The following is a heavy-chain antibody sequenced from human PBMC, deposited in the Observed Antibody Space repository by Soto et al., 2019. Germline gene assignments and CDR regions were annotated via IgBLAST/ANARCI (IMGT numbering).Heavy chain of an antibody. D-gene: IGHD5-18*01. Sequence: KPSETLSLTCTVSGGSISSSSYYWGWIRQPPGKGLEWIGSIYYSGSTYYNPSLKSRVTISVDTSKNQFSLKLSSVTAADTAVYYCARRPDTAMDLYYYYYGMDVWGQGTTVTVSS. V-gene: IGHV4-39*01. CDR2: IYYSGST. CDR1: GGSISSSSYY. J-gene: IGHJ6*02. CDR3: ARRPDTAMDLYYYYYGMDV.